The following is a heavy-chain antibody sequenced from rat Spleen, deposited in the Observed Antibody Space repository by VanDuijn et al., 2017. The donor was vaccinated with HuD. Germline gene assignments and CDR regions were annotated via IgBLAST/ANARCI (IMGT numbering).Heavy chain of an antibody. D-gene: IGHD1-3*01. V-gene: IGHV5S14*01. CDR1: GFTFNNYG. Sequence: EVQLVESGGGLVQPGRSLKLSCAASGFTFNNYGMAWVRQTPTKGLEWVASISPGGGNTYYRDSVKGRFTISRDNAKNTQCLQMDSLRSEDTATYYCTTNYGSFDYWGQGVMVTVSS. CDR2: ISPGGGNT. J-gene: IGHJ2*01. CDR3: TTNYGSFDY.